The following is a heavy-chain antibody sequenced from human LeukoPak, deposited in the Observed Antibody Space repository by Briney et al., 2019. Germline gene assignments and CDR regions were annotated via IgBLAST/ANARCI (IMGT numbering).Heavy chain of an antibody. D-gene: IGHD6-25*01. CDR2: IYSGGST. J-gene: IGHJ6*03. V-gene: IGHV3-66*01. CDR3: VGSNYYYYYYMDV. Sequence: GGSLRLSCAASGFTFSSYGMHWVRQAPGKGLEWVSVIYSGGSTYYADSVKGRFTISRDNSKNTLYLQMNSLRAEDTAVYYCVGSNYYYYYYMDVWGKGTTVTISS. CDR1: GFTFSSYG.